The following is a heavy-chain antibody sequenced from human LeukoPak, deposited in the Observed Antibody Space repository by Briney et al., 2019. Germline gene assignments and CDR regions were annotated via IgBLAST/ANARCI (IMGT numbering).Heavy chain of an antibody. V-gene: IGHV3-23*01. CDR3: AKAPTGGYYDILTGQGHFDY. Sequence: GGSLRLSCAASGFTFSSYAMSWVRQAPGKGLEWVSAISGSGGSTYYADSVKGRFTISRDNSKNTLYLQMNSLRAEDTAVYYCAKAPTGGYYDILTGQGHFDYWGQGTLVTVSS. D-gene: IGHD3-9*01. J-gene: IGHJ4*02. CDR2: ISGSGGST. CDR1: GFTFSSYA.